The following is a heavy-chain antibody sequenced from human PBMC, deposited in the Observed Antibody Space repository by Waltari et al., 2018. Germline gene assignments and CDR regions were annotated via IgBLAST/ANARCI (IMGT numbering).Heavy chain of an antibody. CDR2: ISAYNGNT. V-gene: IGHV1-18*01. CDR3: AGGAYDDWSGDYTGYYYYYRDV. Sequence: QVQLVQSGAEVKKPGASVKVSCKASGYTFTSYGISWVRQAPGQGLEWMGWISAYNGNTNYAQKLQGRVTMTRDTSTSTVYREVRRLRYYDTAVYYCAGGAYDDWSGDYTGYYYYYRDVWGKGTTVTVSS. D-gene: IGHD3-3*01. J-gene: IGHJ6*03. CDR1: GYTFTSYG.